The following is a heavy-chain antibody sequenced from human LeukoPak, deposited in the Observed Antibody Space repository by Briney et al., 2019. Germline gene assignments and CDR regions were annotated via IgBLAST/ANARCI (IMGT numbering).Heavy chain of an antibody. J-gene: IGHJ6*02. CDR3: ARGGSSSWGYYYYYGMDV. V-gene: IGHV4-34*01. CDR1: GGSFSGYY. Sequence: SETLSLTCAVYGGSFSGYYWSWIRQPPGKGLEWIGEINHSGSTNYNPSLKSRVTISVGTSKNQFSLKLSSVTAADTAVYYCARGGSSSWGYYYYYGMDVWGQGTTVTVSS. D-gene: IGHD6-13*01. CDR2: INHSGST.